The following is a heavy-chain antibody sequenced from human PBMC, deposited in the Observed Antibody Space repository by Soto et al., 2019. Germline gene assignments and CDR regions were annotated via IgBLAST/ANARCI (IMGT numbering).Heavy chain of an antibody. D-gene: IGHD3-10*01. V-gene: IGHV1-18*01. CDR3: ARDIISASAFRGFDP. J-gene: IGHJ5*02. CDR2: ISAYNGNT. CDR1: GYTFTSYG. Sequence: QVQLVQSGAEVKKPGASVKVSCKASGYTFTSYGISWVRQAPGQGLEWMGWISAYNGNTNYAQKVQGRVRMTADTSRSRAYVGLRSVRSADTAVYYGARDIISASAFRGFDPWGQGTLVTVSS.